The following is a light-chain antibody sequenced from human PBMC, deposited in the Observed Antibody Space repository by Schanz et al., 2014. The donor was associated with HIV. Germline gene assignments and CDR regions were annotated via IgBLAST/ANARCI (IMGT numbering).Light chain of an antibody. Sequence: EIVLTQSPVILSLSPGERATLSCRASQTVSSNSLGWYQQKRGQVPRLLIYSASRRANGIPDRFSGSGSGTDFTLTISRLEPEDCAVYYCQHYGSSFGPGTKVDSK. CDR1: QTVSSNS. V-gene: IGKV3-20*01. CDR2: SAS. J-gene: IGKJ3*01. CDR3: QHYGSS.